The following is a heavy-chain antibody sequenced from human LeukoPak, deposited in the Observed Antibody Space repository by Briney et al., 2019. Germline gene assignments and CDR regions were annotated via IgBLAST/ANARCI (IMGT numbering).Heavy chain of an antibody. Sequence: PGGSLRLSCAASGFSFSDYNMNWVRQAPGKGLEWVSFIYSGGNTYYADSVKGRFTISRDNSKNTVHLQMNSLRAEDTAMYYCARRAGDYSHPYDYWGQGTLVTVPS. CDR2: IYSGGNT. V-gene: IGHV3-53*01. CDR1: GFSFSDYN. J-gene: IGHJ4*02. CDR3: ARRAGDYSHPYDY. D-gene: IGHD3-22*01.